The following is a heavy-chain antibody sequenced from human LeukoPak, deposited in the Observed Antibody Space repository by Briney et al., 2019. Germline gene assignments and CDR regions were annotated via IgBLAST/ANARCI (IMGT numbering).Heavy chain of an antibody. V-gene: IGHV3-23*01. CDR3: ARVSRGGGRVAFDI. CDR2: ISGSGGST. J-gene: IGHJ3*02. D-gene: IGHD4-23*01. Sequence: GGSLRLSCAASGFTFSSYAMSWVRQAPGKGLEWVSAISGSGGSTYYADSVKGRFTISRDNARKSLYLQMNSLRADDTAVYYCARVSRGGGRVAFDIWGQGTMVTVSS. CDR1: GFTFSSYA.